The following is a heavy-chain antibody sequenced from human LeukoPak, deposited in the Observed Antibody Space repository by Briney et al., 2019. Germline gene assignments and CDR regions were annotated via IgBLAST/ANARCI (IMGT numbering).Heavy chain of an antibody. V-gene: IGHV4-39*01. Sequence: SETLSLTCTVSGGSISSSSYYWGWIRQPPGKGLEWIGSIYYSGSTYYNPSLKSRVTISVDTSKNQFSLKLSSVTAADTAVYYCARRERASSSDYWGQGTLVTVSS. D-gene: IGHD6-6*01. CDR3: ARRERASSSDY. CDR2: IYYSGST. J-gene: IGHJ4*02. CDR1: GGSISSSSYY.